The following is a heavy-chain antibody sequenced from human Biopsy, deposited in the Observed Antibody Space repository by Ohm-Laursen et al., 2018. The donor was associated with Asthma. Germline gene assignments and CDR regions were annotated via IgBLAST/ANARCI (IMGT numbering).Heavy chain of an antibody. D-gene: IGHD3-10*01. J-gene: IGHJ4*02. CDR3: ARLAYGSGSFFDF. CDR1: GYTFATSW. CDR2: VYPTDSVT. V-gene: IGHV5-51*01. Sequence: ESLKISCKGSGYTFATSWIGWVRQMPGKGLEWMGIVYPTDSVTRYSPSFEGQVTISADKSISTAYLQWSSLKASDTAIYYCARLAYGSGSFFDFWGQGTLVTVAS.